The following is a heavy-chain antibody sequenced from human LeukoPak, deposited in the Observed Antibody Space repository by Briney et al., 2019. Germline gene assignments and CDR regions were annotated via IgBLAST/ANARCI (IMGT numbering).Heavy chain of an antibody. V-gene: IGHV3-21*01. CDR2: ISSSSSYI. CDR1: GFTFSSYS. J-gene: IGHJ4*02. D-gene: IGHD2-21*01. Sequence: GGSLRLSCAASGFTFSSYSMNWVRQAPGKGLEWVSSISSSSSYINYADSVRGRFTISRDNAKNTLYLQMNSLTVEDTAVYYCARVGMVSYSFDYWGQGTLVTVSS. CDR3: ARVGMVSYSFDY.